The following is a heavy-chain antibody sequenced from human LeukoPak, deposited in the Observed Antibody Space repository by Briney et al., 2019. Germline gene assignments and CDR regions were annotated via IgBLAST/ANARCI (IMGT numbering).Heavy chain of an antibody. CDR2: ISYDGSNK. V-gene: IGHV3-30*18. D-gene: IGHD6-13*01. CDR3: AKGRDSSSWLDYFDY. CDR1: GFTFSSYG. J-gene: IGHJ4*02. Sequence: PGGSLRLSCAASGFTFSSYGMHWVRQAPGKGLEGVAVISYDGSNKYYADSVKGRFTISRDNSKNTLYLQMNSLRAEDTAVYYCAKGRDSSSWLDYFDYWGQGTLVTVSS.